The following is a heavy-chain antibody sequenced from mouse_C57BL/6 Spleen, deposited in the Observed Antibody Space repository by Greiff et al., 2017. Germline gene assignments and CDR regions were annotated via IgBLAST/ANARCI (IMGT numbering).Heavy chain of an antibody. CDR3: TYYSNSAWFAY. V-gene: IGHV14-1*01. CDR1: GFNIKDYY. Sequence: EVQLQQSGAELVRPGASVKLSCTASGFNIKDYYMHWVKQRPEQGLEWIGRIDPEDGDTEYAPKFQGKATMTADTSSNTAYLQLSSLTSEDTAVYYCTYYSNSAWFAYWGQGTLVTVSA. D-gene: IGHD2-5*01. J-gene: IGHJ3*01. CDR2: IDPEDGDT.